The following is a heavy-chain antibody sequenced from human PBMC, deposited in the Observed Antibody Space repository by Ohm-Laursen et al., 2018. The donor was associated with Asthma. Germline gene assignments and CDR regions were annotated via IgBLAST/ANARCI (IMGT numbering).Heavy chain of an antibody. Sequence: SLRLSCTASGFSFSSYAMHWVRQAPGMGLEWVAVISYGGSKKFYADSVKGRFTISRDNSKNTLYLQMNSLRAEDTAVYYCATNLPYEAENYWGQGTLVTVSS. CDR3: ATNLPYEAENY. D-gene: IGHD3-16*01. CDR1: GFSFSSYA. J-gene: IGHJ4*02. CDR2: ISYGGSKK. V-gene: IGHV3-30*03.